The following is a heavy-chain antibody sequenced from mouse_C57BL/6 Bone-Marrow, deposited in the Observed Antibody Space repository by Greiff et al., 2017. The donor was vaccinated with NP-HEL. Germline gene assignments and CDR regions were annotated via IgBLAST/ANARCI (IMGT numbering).Heavy chain of an antibody. D-gene: IGHD2-12*01. CDR1: GFTFSDYY. Sequence: EVKVVESGGGLVQPGGSLKLSCAASGFTFSDYYMYWVRQTPEKRLEWVAYISNGGGSTYYPDTVKGRFTISRDNAKNTLYLQMSRLKSEDTAMYYCARGDYSLYFDYWGQGTTLTVSS. J-gene: IGHJ2*01. CDR3: ARGDYSLYFDY. CDR2: ISNGGGST. V-gene: IGHV5-12*01.